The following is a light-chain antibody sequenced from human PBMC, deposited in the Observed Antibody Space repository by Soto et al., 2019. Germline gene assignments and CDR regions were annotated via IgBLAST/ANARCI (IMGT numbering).Light chain of an antibody. Sequence: QSALTQPASVSGSPGQSITISCTGASSDVGSYKFVSWYQHHPGKAPKLMIYEVSKRPSGVSHRFSCSKSANTASLTFSGLQAEDEADYYCCSYAGSSTGVFGGGTKLTVL. V-gene: IGLV2-23*02. CDR3: CSYAGSSTGV. CDR2: EVS. CDR1: SSDVGSYKF. J-gene: IGLJ3*02.